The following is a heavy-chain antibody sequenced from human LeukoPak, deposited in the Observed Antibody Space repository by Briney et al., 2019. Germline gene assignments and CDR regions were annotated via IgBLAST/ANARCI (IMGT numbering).Heavy chain of an antibody. CDR2: IIPIFGTA. Sequence: ASVTVSCKASGGTFSSYAISWVRQAPGQGLEWMGGIIPIFGTANYAQKFQGRVTITADESTSTAYMELSSLRSEDTAVYYCARRYCSSTSCHGNFDYWGQGTLVTVSS. V-gene: IGHV1-69*13. CDR3: ARRYCSSTSCHGNFDY. J-gene: IGHJ4*02. CDR1: GGTFSSYA. D-gene: IGHD2-2*01.